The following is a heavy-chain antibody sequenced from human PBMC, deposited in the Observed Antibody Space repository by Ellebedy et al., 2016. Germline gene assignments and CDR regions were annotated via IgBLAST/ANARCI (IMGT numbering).Heavy chain of an antibody. D-gene: IGHD5-24*01. Sequence: GESLKISCKGSGYSFTSYWIGWVRQMPGKGLEWMGIIYPGDSDTRYSPSFQGQVTISADKSISTAYLQWSSLKASDTAMYYCARRYPRPEMATAFDYWGQGTLVTVSS. J-gene: IGHJ4*02. V-gene: IGHV5-51*01. CDR2: IYPGDSDT. CDR1: GYSFTSYW. CDR3: ARRYPRPEMATAFDY.